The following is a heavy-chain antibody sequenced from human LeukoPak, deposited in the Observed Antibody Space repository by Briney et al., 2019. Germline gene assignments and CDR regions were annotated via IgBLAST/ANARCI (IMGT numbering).Heavy chain of an antibody. CDR2: IYYSGST. Sequence: SETLSLTCTVSGGSISSSSYYWGWIRQPPGKGLEWIGSIYYSGSTYYNPSLKSRVTISVDTSKNQFSLKLSSVTAADTAVYYYARQEIAVAGRGAFDIWGQGTMVTVSS. J-gene: IGHJ3*02. CDR3: ARQEIAVAGRGAFDI. CDR1: GGSISSSSYY. D-gene: IGHD6-19*01. V-gene: IGHV4-39*01.